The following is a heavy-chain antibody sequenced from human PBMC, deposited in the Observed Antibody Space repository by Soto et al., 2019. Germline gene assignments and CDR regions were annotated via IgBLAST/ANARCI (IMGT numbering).Heavy chain of an antibody. CDR3: ARLHGTGSYYHYYYGIDV. Sequence: QVQLQESGPGLVKPSQTLSLTCTVSGGSISDGGYFWSWIRQRPGTGLEWIGYTHYSRSAYYNPSLKSRVTLSRDTSKRQFSLRLSSVTAADTAVYYCARLHGTGSYYHYYYGIDVWGQGTTVTVSS. J-gene: IGHJ6*02. CDR1: GGSISDGGYF. CDR2: THYSRSA. D-gene: IGHD3-10*01. V-gene: IGHV4-31*03.